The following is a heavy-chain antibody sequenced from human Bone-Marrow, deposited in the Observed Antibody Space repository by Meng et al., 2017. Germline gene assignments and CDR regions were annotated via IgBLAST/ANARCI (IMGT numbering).Heavy chain of an antibody. CDR3: ASWIYSCGWQ. J-gene: IGHJ4*02. V-gene: IGHV4/OR15-8*02. Sequence: QVQLQRWGPGLVSPSGTLFLPCVVPGGSISSIDWWSWVRQPPGKGLEWIGEIYHGGDTNYNPSLKSRVTIAIDKSKNQFSLKLSSVTAADTAVYYCASWIYSCGWQWGQGALVTVSS. D-gene: IGHD6-19*01. CDR1: GGSISSIDW. CDR2: IYHGGDT.